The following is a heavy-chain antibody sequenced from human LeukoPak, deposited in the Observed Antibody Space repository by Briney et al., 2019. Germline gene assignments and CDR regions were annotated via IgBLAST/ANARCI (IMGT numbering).Heavy chain of an antibody. CDR3: ARTYCSSTSCRDAFDI. CDR2: INPSGGST. J-gene: IGHJ3*02. D-gene: IGHD2-2*01. Sequence: GASVKVSCKASGYTFTSYYTHWVRQAPGQGLEWMGIINPSGGSTSYAQKFQGRVTMTRDTSTSTVYMELSSLRSEDTAAYYCARTYCSSTSCRDAFDIWGQGTMVTVSS. V-gene: IGHV1-46*01. CDR1: GYTFTSYY.